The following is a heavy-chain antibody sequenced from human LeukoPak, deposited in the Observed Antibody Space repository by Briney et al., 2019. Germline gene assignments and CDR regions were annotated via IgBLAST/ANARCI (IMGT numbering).Heavy chain of an antibody. CDR1: GFTFSSYA. J-gene: IGHJ4*02. CDR3: AKMRSSTSHLLIFDY. V-gene: IGHV3-23*01. CDR2: ISGSGGSI. D-gene: IGHD2-2*01. Sequence: GGSLRLSCAASGFTFSSYAMSWVRQAPGKGLEWVSAISGSGGSIYYADSVKGRFTISRDNSKNTLYLQMNSLRAEDTAVYYCAKMRSSTSHLLIFDYWGQGTLVTVSS.